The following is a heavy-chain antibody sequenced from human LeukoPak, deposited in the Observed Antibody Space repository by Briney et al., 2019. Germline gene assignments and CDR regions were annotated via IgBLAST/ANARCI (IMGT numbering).Heavy chain of an antibody. Sequence: SERLSLTCTVSGGSISSSSYYWGGLRQPPGRGGEWVRSMYYSGGTYYNPSLKSRVTISVDTSKNQFSLKLSSVTAADTAVYYCARPTMPYYYGSGSYDYWGQGTLVTVSS. D-gene: IGHD3-10*01. CDR3: ARPTMPYYYGSGSYDY. J-gene: IGHJ4*02. CDR1: GGSISSSSYY. CDR2: MYYSGGT. V-gene: IGHV4-39*01.